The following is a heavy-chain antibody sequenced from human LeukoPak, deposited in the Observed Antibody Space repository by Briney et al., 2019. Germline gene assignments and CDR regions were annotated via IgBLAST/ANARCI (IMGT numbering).Heavy chain of an antibody. CDR1: GFNFNTFS. Sequence: PGGSLRLSCAASGFNFNTFSMNWVRQAPGKGLEWVAYISSNGSTTYYADSMKGRFTISRDNAKNSLHLQMNGLRGEDTAVYYCARDGFCDFWGKGTLVTVSS. CDR2: ISSNGSTT. V-gene: IGHV3-48*01. CDR3: ARDGFCDF. J-gene: IGHJ4*02. D-gene: IGHD3-3*01.